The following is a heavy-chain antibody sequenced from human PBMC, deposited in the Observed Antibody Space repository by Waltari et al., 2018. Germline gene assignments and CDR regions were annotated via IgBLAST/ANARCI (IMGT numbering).Heavy chain of an antibody. CDR1: GGSISSYY. Sequence: QVQLQESGPGLVKPSETLSLTCTVSGGSISSYYWSWIRQPAGKGLEWIGRIYPSGRTNDSPSLKSRVTMSLDTSKNQFSLKLSSATAADTAVYYCARDHTLGDYFDYWGQGTLVTVSS. V-gene: IGHV4-4*07. J-gene: IGHJ4*02. D-gene: IGHD3-16*01. CDR3: ARDHTLGDYFDY. CDR2: IYPSGRT.